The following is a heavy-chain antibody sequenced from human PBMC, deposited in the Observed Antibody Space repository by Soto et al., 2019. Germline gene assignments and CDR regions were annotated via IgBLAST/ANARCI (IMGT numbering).Heavy chain of an antibody. CDR3: ARDPLWFGEIGYFDY. CDR1: GISFSNYA. D-gene: IGHD3-10*01. J-gene: IGHJ4*02. CDR2: IDSSSSFI. Sequence: PGGSLRLSCAASGISFSNYALSWVRQAPGKGLEWISSIDSSSSFIYYADSVKGRFTISRDNAKNSVFLHMSSLRADDTAVYYCARDPLWFGEIGYFDYWGQGALVTVSS. V-gene: IGHV3-21*06.